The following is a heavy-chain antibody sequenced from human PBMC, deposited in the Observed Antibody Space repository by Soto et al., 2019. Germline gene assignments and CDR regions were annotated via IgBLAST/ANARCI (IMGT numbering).Heavy chain of an antibody. CDR2: INHSGST. J-gene: IGHJ3*02. V-gene: IGHV4-34*01. D-gene: IGHD6-6*01. Sequence: SETLSLTCAVYGGSFSGYYWSWIRQPPGKGLEWIGEINHSGSTNYNPSLKSRVTISVDTSKNQFSLKLSSVTAADTAVYYCAGQDDIAARPKAFDIWGQGTMVTVSS. CDR1: GGSFSGYY. CDR3: AGQDDIAARPKAFDI.